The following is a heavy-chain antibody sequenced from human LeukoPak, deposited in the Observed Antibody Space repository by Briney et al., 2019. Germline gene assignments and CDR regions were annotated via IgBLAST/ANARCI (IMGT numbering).Heavy chain of an antibody. CDR3: ARDTGSGYCSGGRCRGAFDI. D-gene: IGHD2-15*01. J-gene: IGHJ3*02. V-gene: IGHV3-53*01. CDR1: GFSVGSNY. CDR2: IYSGDNT. Sequence: GGSLRLSCAASGFSVGSNYMTWVRQAPGKGLEWVSVIYSGDNTYYADSVKGRFTISRDISKNTLCLQMNSLRAEDTATYYCARDTGSGYCSGGRCRGAFDIWGQRTTVTVSS.